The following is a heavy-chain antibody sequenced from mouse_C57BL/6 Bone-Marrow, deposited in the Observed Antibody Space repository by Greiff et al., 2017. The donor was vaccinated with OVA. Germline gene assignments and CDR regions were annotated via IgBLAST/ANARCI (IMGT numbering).Heavy chain of an antibody. CDR2: INPYNGGT. CDR1: GYTFTDYY. J-gene: IGHJ2*01. Sequence: EVQLQQSGPVLVKPGASVKMSCKASGYTFTDYYMNWVKQSHGKSLEWIGVINPYNGGTSYNQKFKGKATLTVDKSSSTAYMELNSLTSEDSAVYYCAPLTTVVAPFDYWGQGTTLTVSS. CDR3: APLTTVVAPFDY. D-gene: IGHD1-1*01. V-gene: IGHV1-19*01.